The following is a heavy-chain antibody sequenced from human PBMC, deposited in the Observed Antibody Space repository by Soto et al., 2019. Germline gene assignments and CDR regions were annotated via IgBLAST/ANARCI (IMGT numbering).Heavy chain of an antibody. Sequence: QLQLQESGSGLVKPSQTLSLTCAVSGGSISSGGYSWIWIRQPLGKGLEWIGYIYYSGSTYYNASLKSPVTISVDRSKNQFSLKMSSLTAADTAVYYCTRENVVVSHHWGQGTLVTVSS. V-gene: IGHV4-30-2*01. J-gene: IGHJ5*02. CDR2: IYYSGST. CDR3: TRENVVVSHH. D-gene: IGHD1-1*01. CDR1: GGSISSGGYS.